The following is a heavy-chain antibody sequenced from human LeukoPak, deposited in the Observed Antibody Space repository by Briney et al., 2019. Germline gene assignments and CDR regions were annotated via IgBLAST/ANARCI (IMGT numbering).Heavy chain of an antibody. CDR2: INHSGST. CDR1: GGSFSGYY. Sequence: PSETLSLTCAVYGGSFSGYYWSWIRQPPGKGLEWIGEINHSGSTNYNPSLKSRVTISVDTSKNQFSLKLSSVTAADTAVYYCARQGRGSSGWYQRYYFDYWGQGTLVTDSS. D-gene: IGHD6-19*01. J-gene: IGHJ4*02. CDR3: ARQGRGSSGWYQRYYFDY. V-gene: IGHV4-34*01.